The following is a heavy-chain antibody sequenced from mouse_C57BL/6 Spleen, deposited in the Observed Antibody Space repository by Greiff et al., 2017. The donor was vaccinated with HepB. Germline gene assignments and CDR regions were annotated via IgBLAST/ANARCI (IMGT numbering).Heavy chain of an antibody. V-gene: IGHV14-3*01. D-gene: IGHD1-1*01. CDR1: GFNIKNTY. J-gene: IGHJ3*01. CDR2: IDPANGHT. CDR3: FYYYGSSGAWFAY. Sequence: VQLQQSVAELVRPGASVKLSCTASGFNIKNTYMHWVKQRPEQGLEWIGRIDPANGHTKYAPKFQGKATITADTSSNTAYLQLSSLTSEDTAIYYCFYYYGSSGAWFAYWGQGTLVTVSA.